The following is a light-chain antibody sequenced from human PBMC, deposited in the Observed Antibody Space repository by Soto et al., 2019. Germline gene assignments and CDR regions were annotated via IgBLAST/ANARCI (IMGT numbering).Light chain of an antibody. CDR3: QQGSNWPLT. CDR1: QSVSSY. J-gene: IGKJ4*01. Sequence: EIVLTQSPATLSLSPGERATLSCRASQSVSSYLAWYQQQPDQAPRLLISDASNRATGIPARFSGSGSGTDFTLTISSLEPEDFAVYYCQQGSNWPLTFGAGTKVEIK. V-gene: IGKV3-11*01. CDR2: DAS.